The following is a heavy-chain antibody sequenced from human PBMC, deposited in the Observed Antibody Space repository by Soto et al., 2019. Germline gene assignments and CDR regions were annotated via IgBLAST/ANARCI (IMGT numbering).Heavy chain of an antibody. CDR2: IHQSGNA. D-gene: IGHD2-15*01. Sequence: SETLSLTCAVHGGPFSRYYWTWIRQPPGKGLEWIGEIHQSGNANYNPSLKSRLSMSVDTSKNQFSLKLTSVTAADTATYYCAGDNVVVNPIRYYHYGIDVWGQGTTVTVSS. CDR3: AGDNVVVNPIRYYHYGIDV. CDR1: GGPFSRYY. V-gene: IGHV4-34*01. J-gene: IGHJ6*02.